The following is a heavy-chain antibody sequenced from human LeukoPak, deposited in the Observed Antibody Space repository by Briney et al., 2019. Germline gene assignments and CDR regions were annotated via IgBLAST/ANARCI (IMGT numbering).Heavy chain of an antibody. D-gene: IGHD3-10*01. CDR3: AKGYYYGSGSYSTFDY. Sequence: GGSLRLACAASGFTFSSHALSWLRQAQGKGLEWVSTISGSGGSTYYADSVKGRFTISRDNSKNTLYVQMSSLRADDTAVYYCAKGYYYGSGSYSTFDYWGQGTLVTVSS. J-gene: IGHJ4*02. CDR1: GFTFSSHA. CDR2: ISGSGGST. V-gene: IGHV3-23*01.